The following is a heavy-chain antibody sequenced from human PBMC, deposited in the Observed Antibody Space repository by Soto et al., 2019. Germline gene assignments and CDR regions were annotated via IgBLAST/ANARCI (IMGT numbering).Heavy chain of an antibody. Sequence: SETLSLTCAVYGGSFSGYYWSWIRQPPGRGLEWIGEINHSGSTNYNPSLKSRVTISVDTSKNQFSLKLSSVTAADTAVYYCARGRGNSSSWLDWVDPWGQGTLVTV. D-gene: IGHD6-13*01. J-gene: IGHJ5*02. V-gene: IGHV4-34*01. CDR3: ARGRGNSSSWLDWVDP. CDR2: INHSGST. CDR1: GGSFSGYY.